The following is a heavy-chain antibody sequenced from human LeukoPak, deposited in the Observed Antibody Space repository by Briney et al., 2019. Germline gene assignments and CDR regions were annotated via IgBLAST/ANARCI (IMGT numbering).Heavy chain of an antibody. Sequence: GGSLRLSCEASGFSFSSYNMDWVRQAPGKGLEWVALISYDGSNKYYADSVKGRFTTSRDNSKNTLYLQMNSLRVEDTAVYYCAKSERWLQLRADYWGQGTLVTVSS. CDR3: AKSERWLQLRADY. CDR2: ISYDGSNK. D-gene: IGHD5-24*01. CDR1: GFSFSSYN. J-gene: IGHJ4*02. V-gene: IGHV3-30*04.